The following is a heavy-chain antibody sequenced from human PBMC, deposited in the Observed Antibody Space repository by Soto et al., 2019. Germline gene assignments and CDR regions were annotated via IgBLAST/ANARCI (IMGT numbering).Heavy chain of an antibody. D-gene: IGHD3-3*01. V-gene: IGHV4-31*03. Sequence: SETLSFTCTVSGGSISSGGYYWSWIRQHPGKGLEWIGYIYYSGSTYYNPSLKSRVTISVDTSKNQFSLKLSSVTAADTAVYYCARDTRYYDFWSGYHPDAFDIWGQGTMVTVSS. CDR1: GGSISSGGYY. CDR2: IYYSGST. CDR3: ARDTRYYDFWSGYHPDAFDI. J-gene: IGHJ3*02.